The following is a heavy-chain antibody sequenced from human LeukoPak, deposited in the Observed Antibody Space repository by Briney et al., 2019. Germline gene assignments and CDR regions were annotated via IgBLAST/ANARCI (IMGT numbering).Heavy chain of an antibody. J-gene: IGHJ4*02. CDR1: GLTFSTYA. D-gene: IGHD1-26*01. V-gene: IGHV3-23*01. Sequence: GGPLRLSCAASGLTFSTYAMNWVRQAPGKGLEWVSAISAIGGSSHYADSVRGRFTISRDNSKNTLYLEMNSLRAEDSAVYYCASQGGSYSGLFNYWGQGTLVSVSS. CDR3: ASQGGSYSGLFNY. CDR2: ISAIGGSS.